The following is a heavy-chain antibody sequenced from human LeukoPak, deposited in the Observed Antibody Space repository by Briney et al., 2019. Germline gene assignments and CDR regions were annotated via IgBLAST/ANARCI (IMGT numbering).Heavy chain of an antibody. D-gene: IGHD3-22*01. V-gene: IGHV1-18*01. Sequence: ASVKVSCKASGYTFTSYGISWVRQAPGQGLEWIGWISAYNGNTNYAQKLQGRVTMTTDTSTSTAYMELRSLRSDDTAVYYCGRDRGTYYYDSSGYFYWGQGTLVTVSS. CDR3: GRDRGTYYYDSSGYFY. J-gene: IGHJ4*02. CDR1: GYTFTSYG. CDR2: ISAYNGNT.